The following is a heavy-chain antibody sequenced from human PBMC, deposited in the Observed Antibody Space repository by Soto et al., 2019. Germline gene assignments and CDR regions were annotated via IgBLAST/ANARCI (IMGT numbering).Heavy chain of an antibody. CDR2: IIPIFGTA. V-gene: IGHV1-69*12. CDR3: ARSDIVATIRDYYYGMDV. Sequence: QVQLVQSGAEVKKPGSSVKVSCKASGGTFSSYAISWVRQAPGQGLEWMGGIIPIFGTANYAQKFQGRVTITVDESTSTAYMELSSLRSEDTAVYYCARSDIVATIRDYYYGMDVWGQGTTVTVSS. J-gene: IGHJ6*02. CDR1: GGTFSSYA. D-gene: IGHD5-12*01.